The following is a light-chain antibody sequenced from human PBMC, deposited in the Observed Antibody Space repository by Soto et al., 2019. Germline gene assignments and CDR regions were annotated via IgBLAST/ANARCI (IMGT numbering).Light chain of an antibody. Sequence: EIVLTQSPGTLSLSPGERATLYCRASQSVGSNYLAWYQQKPGQAPRVLIYGASSRATGIPDRFSGSGSGADFTLTISRLEPEDFAVYYCQQYGGSPITFGLGTRLEIK. CDR1: QSVGSNY. CDR3: QQYGGSPIT. CDR2: GAS. J-gene: IGKJ5*01. V-gene: IGKV3-20*01.